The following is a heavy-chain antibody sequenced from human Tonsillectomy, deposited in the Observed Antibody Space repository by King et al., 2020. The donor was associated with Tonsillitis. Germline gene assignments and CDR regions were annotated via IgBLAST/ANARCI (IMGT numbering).Heavy chain of an antibody. CDR2: TRNKANSYTP. CDR1: GFTFSDHY. Sequence: VQLVESGGGLVQPGGSLRLSCAASGFTFSDHYMDWVRQAPGKGLEWGGRTRNKANSYTPHKAASVKGRCTNSKDASKNSVYLQMNSLKTEDTAMYYCVSGVVGAADHWGQGTLVTVSS. CDR3: VSGVVGAADH. V-gene: IGHV3-72*01. J-gene: IGHJ4*02. D-gene: IGHD1-26*01.